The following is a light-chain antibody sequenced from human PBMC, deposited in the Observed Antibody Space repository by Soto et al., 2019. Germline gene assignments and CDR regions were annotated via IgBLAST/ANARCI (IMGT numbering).Light chain of an antibody. Sequence: AIQMTQSPSSLSASVGDRVTITCRASQGIRNDLDWFQQKPGKAPKLLIYAASNLQSGAPARFSGSGSGTDFTLTISSLHPEDFGTYYCLQKDFYPFTFGPATKVDIK. V-gene: IGKV1-6*01. CDR1: QGIRND. CDR2: AAS. J-gene: IGKJ3*01. CDR3: LQKDFYPFT.